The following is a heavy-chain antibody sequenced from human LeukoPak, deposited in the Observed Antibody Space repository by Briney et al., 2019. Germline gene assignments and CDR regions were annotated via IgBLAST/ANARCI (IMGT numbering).Heavy chain of an antibody. Sequence: SETLSLTCAVYGGSFSGYYWSWIRQPPGKGLEWIGEINHSGSTNYNPSLKSRVTISVDTSKNQFSLKLSSVTAADTAVYYCARNTVTTTGIDYWGQGTQVTVSS. D-gene: IGHD4-11*01. V-gene: IGHV4-34*01. CDR1: GGSFSGYY. CDR3: ARNTVTTTGIDY. J-gene: IGHJ4*02. CDR2: INHSGST.